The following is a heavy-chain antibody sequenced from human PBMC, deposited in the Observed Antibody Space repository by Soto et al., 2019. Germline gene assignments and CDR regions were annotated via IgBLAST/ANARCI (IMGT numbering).Heavy chain of an antibody. CDR2: ISAYNGNT. V-gene: IGHV1-18*04. CDR1: GYTFTSYG. D-gene: IGHD3-22*01. CDR3: ARDRSTMIVVPQDACDI. Sequence: AASVKVSCKASGYTFTSYGISWVGQAPGQGLEWMGWISAYNGNTNYAQKLQGRVTMTTDTSTSTAYMELRSLRSDDTAVYYCARDRSTMIVVPQDACDIWGQGTRGTVSS. J-gene: IGHJ3*02.